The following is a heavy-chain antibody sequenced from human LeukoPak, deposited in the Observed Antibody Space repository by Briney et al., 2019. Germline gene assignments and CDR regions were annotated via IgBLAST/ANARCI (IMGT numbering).Heavy chain of an antibody. D-gene: IGHD1-1*01. V-gene: IGHV3-48*03. CDR2: ISSSGNTR. J-gene: IGHJ4*02. Sequence: GGSLRLSCAASGFTFSSYEMNWVRQAPGKGLAWVSYISSSGNTRYYADSVKGRFTISRDNAKNSLYLQMNSLRAEDTAVYYCARDHLPTTFDYWGQGTLVTVSS. CDR3: ARDHLPTTFDY. CDR1: GFTFSSYE.